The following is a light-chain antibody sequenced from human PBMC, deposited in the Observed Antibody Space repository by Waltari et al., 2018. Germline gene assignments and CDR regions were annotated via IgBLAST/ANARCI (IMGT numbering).Light chain of an antibody. V-gene: IGKV1-5*03. CDR1: PSISSR. CDR3: QQYNSDPWT. Sequence: DVQMTQSPSTLSASVGDRVTITCLASPSISSRLAWYQQKPGKAPKLLISKASSLENGVSLIFSGRESGTEFTLTLSSLQPEDFATYYCQQYNSDPWTFGLGTKVEV. J-gene: IGKJ1*01. CDR2: KAS.